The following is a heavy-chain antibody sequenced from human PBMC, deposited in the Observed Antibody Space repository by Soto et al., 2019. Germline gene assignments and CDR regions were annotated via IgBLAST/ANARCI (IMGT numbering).Heavy chain of an antibody. CDR2: ISYDGSNK. D-gene: IGHD3-9*01. CDR1: GFTFSSYA. J-gene: IGHJ4*02. Sequence: HPGGSLRLSCAASGFTFSSYAMHWVRQAPGKGLEWVAVISYDGSNKYYADSVKGRFTISRDNSKNTLYLQMNSLRAEDTAVYYCARERDILTGYLFDYWGQGTLVTVSS. V-gene: IGHV3-30-3*01. CDR3: ARERDILTGYLFDY.